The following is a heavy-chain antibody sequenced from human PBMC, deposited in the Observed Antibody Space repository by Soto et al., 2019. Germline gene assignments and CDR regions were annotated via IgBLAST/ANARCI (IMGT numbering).Heavy chain of an antibody. CDR2: FDPEDGET. Sequence: GASVKASCKVSGYTLTELSMHWVRQAPGKGLEWMGGFDPEDGETIYAQKFQGRVTMTEDTSTDTAYMELSSLRSEDTAVYYCATLQYSSGWFDYWGQGTLVTVSS. V-gene: IGHV1-24*01. CDR3: ATLQYSSGWFDY. CDR1: GYTLTELS. D-gene: IGHD6-19*01. J-gene: IGHJ4*02.